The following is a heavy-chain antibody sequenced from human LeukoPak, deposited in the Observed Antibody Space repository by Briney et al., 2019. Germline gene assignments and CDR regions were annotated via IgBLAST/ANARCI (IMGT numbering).Heavy chain of an antibody. CDR3: ARAGSKVTGGGVWSH. V-gene: IGHV4-34*01. CDR2: INHSGST. Sequence: PSETLSLTCAVYGGSFSGYYWCWIRQPPGKGLEWIGEINHSGSTNYNPSLKSRVTISVDTSKNQFSLKLSSVTAADTAVYYCARAGSKVTGGGVWSHWGQGTLVTVSS. J-gene: IGHJ4*02. CDR1: GGSFSGYY. D-gene: IGHD2-8*02.